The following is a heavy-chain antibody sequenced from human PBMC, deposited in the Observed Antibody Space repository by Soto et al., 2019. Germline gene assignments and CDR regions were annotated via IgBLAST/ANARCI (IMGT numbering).Heavy chain of an antibody. Sequence: SETLYLTYTVYGGSVGDHYWHWIRQPPEKGLEWIGEINRSGKTSYNPSLRSRVTISLDTSRNQFFLKLDSVTATDSAMYYCARGPGNNSPEWGQGTQVTVSS. J-gene: IGHJ4*02. CDR2: INRSGKT. V-gene: IGHV4-34*01. CDR1: GGSVGDHY. D-gene: IGHD1-1*01. CDR3: ARGPGNNSPE.